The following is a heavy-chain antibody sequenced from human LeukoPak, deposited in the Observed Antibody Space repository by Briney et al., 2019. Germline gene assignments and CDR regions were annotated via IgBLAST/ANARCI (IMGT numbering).Heavy chain of an antibody. CDR1: GFTFSNYW. J-gene: IGHJ4*02. Sequence: GGSLRLSCAASGFTFSNYWMHWVRQAPGKGLEWVANIKQDATEQYYVESAKGRFTISRDNTKNSLYLQVNSLRAEDTAVYYCARFHYCSSTNCYPRHFDYWGQGTLVTASS. D-gene: IGHD2-2*01. CDR3: ARFHYCSSTNCYPRHFDY. V-gene: IGHV3-7*01. CDR2: IKQDATEQ.